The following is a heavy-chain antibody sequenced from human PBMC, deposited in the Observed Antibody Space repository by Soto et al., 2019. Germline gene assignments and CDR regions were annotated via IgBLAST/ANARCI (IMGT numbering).Heavy chain of an antibody. CDR1: GFTFSSYW. V-gene: IGHV3-7*03. CDR3: ARDLGLIVATIHDAFDI. D-gene: IGHD5-12*01. CDR2: IKQDGSEE. J-gene: IGHJ3*02. Sequence: LRLSCAASGFTFSSYWMSWVRQAPGKGLEWVANIKQDGSEEYYVDSVKGRFTISRDNAKNSLYLQMNSLRAEDTAVYYCARDLGLIVATIHDAFDIWGQGTMVTVSS.